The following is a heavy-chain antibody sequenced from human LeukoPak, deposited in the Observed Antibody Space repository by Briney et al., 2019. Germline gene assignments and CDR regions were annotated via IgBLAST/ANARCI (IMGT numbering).Heavy chain of an antibody. D-gene: IGHD2-2*01. CDR2: SDPEDGET. Sequence: ASVKVSCKVSGYTLTELSMQWVRQAPGKGLEWMGGSDPEDGETIYAQKFQGRVTMTEDTSTDTAYMELSSLRSEDTAVYYCATKPRYCSSTSCPDAFDIWGQGTMVTVSS. CDR3: ATKPRYCSSTSCPDAFDI. V-gene: IGHV1-24*01. J-gene: IGHJ3*02. CDR1: GYTLTELS.